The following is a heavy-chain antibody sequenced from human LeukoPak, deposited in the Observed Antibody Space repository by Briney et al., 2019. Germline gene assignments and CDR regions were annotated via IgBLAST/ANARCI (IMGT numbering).Heavy chain of an antibody. D-gene: IGHD1-26*01. CDR3: GRHQNGGTYPIDY. V-gene: IGHV4-59*08. CDR2: IYYSGRT. Sequence: SETLSLTRTVSGGAISGYYWSWMRQPPGKGLEFIGHIYYSGRTNYNPSLKSRVTMSVDTSKNQFSLKLTSVTAADTAIYYCGRHQNGGTYPIDYWGQGTLVTVSS. J-gene: IGHJ4*02. CDR1: GGAISGYY.